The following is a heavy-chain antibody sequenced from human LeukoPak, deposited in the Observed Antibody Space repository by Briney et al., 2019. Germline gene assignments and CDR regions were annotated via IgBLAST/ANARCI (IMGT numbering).Heavy chain of an antibody. CDR3: ASDYRHNYYDSSGPSAL. J-gene: IGHJ4*02. V-gene: IGHV1-69*13. D-gene: IGHD3-22*01. Sequence: GASVTVSFKASGGTFINYAISWVRQAPGQGLEWMGGIIPIFGTANYAQKFQGRVTITADESTSTAYMELSSLRSEDTAVYYCASDYRHNYYDSSGPSALWGQGTLVTVSS. CDR2: IIPIFGTA. CDR1: GGTFINYA.